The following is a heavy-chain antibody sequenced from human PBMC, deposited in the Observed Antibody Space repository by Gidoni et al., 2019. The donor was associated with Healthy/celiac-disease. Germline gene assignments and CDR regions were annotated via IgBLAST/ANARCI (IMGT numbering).Heavy chain of an antibody. D-gene: IGHD3-10*01. CDR3: ARGLRYYYGSGSYYPFDY. CDR2: INHSGST. CDR1: GGYFSGYY. Sequence: QVQLQQWGAGLLKPSETLSLTCAVYGGYFSGYYWSWIRQPPGKGLEWIGEINHSGSTNYNPSLKSRVTISVDTSKNQFSLKLSSVTAADTAVYYCARGLRYYYGSGSYYPFDYWGQGTLVTVSS. J-gene: IGHJ4*02. V-gene: IGHV4-34*01.